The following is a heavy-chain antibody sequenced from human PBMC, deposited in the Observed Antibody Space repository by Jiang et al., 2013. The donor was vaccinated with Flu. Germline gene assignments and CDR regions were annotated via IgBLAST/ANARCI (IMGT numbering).Heavy chain of an antibody. D-gene: IGHD3-10*01. J-gene: IGHJ4*02. CDR3: VQYYYTSGSFDY. CDR1: GFTFSNFW. Sequence: QPGGSLRLSCAASGFTFSNFWMTWVRQAPGKGLEWVANIKHDGSEKYYVDSVKGRFTISRDNAKNSLYLQMNSLRAEDTAVYYCVQYYYTSGSFDYWGQGTLVTVSS. V-gene: IGHV3-7*03. CDR2: IKHDGSEK.